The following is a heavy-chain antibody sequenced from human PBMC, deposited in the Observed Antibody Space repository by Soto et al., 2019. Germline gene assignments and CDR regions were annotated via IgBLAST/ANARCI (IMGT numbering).Heavy chain of an antibody. V-gene: IGHV3-23*01. CDR2: ISGTASRT. CDR1: GFTPTTTP. D-gene: IGHD3-9*01. CDR3: ATSFRYFDN. J-gene: IGHJ4*02. Sequence: EVQLLESGGGLVLPGGSLRLSCAGSGFTPTTTPLSWVRQPPGKGLEWVTTISGTASRTYYVDSVKGRFFISRDNSKNTLTLQMNNLTLDDTAVDYCATSFRYFDNWGQGTRVTVSS.